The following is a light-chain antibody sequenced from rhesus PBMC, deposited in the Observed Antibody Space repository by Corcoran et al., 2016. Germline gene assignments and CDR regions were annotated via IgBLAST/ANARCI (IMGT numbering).Light chain of an antibody. CDR2: KAS. J-gene: IGKJ2*01. V-gene: IGKV1-22*01. Sequence: DIQMTQSPSSLSASVGDPVTITCRASQSISSWLAWYQQKPGKAPKLLIYKASSLQSGVPPRFSGSGSGTEFTRTVSSLQSEDFATYYCQQYSSSPYSFGQGTKVEIK. CDR1: QSISSW. CDR3: QQYSSSPYS.